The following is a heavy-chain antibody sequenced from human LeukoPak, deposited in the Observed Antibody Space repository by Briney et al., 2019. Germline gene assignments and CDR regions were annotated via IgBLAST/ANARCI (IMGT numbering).Heavy chain of an antibody. CDR1: GFTFSNAW. V-gene: IGHV3-15*01. D-gene: IGHD2-2*01. CDR3: TTDAGDIVVVPAAPFDY. J-gene: IGHJ4*02. Sequence: GGSLSLSCAASGFTFSNAWMSWVRQAPGKGMEWVGRIKSKTAHGTTDNAAPVKGRFTISRDDSKNTLYLQMNSLKTEETAVYYCTTDAGDIVVVPAAPFDYWGQGTVVTVSS. CDR2: IKSKTAHGTT.